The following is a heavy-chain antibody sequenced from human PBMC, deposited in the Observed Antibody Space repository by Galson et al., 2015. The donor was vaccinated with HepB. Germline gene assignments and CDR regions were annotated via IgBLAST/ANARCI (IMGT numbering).Heavy chain of an antibody. V-gene: IGHV3-30*18. D-gene: IGHD3-10*01. Sequence: SCAASGFIFSSFGLHWVRQAPGKGLEWVTFISYDGSYKNYAGSVKGRFTISRDNSKNTLYLQMNSLRAEDTAVYYCAKDREITMVRGVMMNYWGQGTLVTVSS. J-gene: IGHJ4*02. CDR2: ISYDGSYK. CDR1: GFIFSSFG. CDR3: AKDREITMVRGVMMNY.